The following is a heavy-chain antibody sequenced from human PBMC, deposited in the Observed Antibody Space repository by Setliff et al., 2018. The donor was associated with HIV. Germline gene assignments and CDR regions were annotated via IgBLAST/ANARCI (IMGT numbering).Heavy chain of an antibody. CDR1: AFTFNNFA. J-gene: IGHJ6*02. V-gene: IGHV3-23*01. Sequence: TGGSLRLSCAASAFTFNNFAMSWVRQAPGKGLEWVSSISDSGGSTFYADSVKGRFTISRDNSKNTLYLQMNSLRAEDTAVYYCAKTLPTLYPPHNYYYGMDVWGQGTTVTVSS. CDR3: AKTLPTLYPPHNYYYGMDV. D-gene: IGHD2-15*01. CDR2: ISDSGGST.